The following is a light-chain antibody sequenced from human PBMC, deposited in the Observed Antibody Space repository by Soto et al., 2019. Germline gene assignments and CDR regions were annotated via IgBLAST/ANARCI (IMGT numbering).Light chain of an antibody. CDR2: GAS. J-gene: IGKJ1*01. CDR1: QSVSSD. V-gene: IGKV3-15*01. CDR3: QQYNNWPRT. Sequence: VLTQSPSTLSLSPGERATLSCRASQSVSSDLAWYHQKPGQAPRLLIYGASTRATGIPARFSGSGSGTEFTLTINSLQSEDFAVYYCQQYNNWPRTFGQGAKV.